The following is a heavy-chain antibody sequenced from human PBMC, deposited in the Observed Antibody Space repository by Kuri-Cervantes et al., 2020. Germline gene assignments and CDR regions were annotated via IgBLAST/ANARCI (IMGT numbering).Heavy chain of an antibody. J-gene: IGHJ4*02. D-gene: IGHD3-10*01. Sequence: SETLSLTCIVSGGSISSSSYYWGWIRQPPGKGLEWIGSIYHSGSTYYNPSLKSRVTISVDTSKNQFSLKLSSVTAADTAVYYCAALRRTSGQLNYWGQGTLVTVSS. CDR3: AALRRTSGQLNY. CDR1: GGSISSSSYY. CDR2: IYHSGST. V-gene: IGHV4-39*01.